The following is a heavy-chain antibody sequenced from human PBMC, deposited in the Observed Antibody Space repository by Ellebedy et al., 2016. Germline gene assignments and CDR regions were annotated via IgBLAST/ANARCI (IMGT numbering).Heavy chain of an antibody. CDR2: ISWNSNSI. CDR3: VKDSSGGWEYFYYGMDV. CDR1: GFTFEEYA. V-gene: IGHV3-9*01. D-gene: IGHD2-15*01. Sequence: SLKISXAASGFTFEEYAMHWVRQAPGKGLEWVSGISWNSNSIAYADSVKGRFTISRDNAKNSLSLQMNSLSAEDTALYYCVKDSSGGWEYFYYGMDVWGQGTTVIVSS. J-gene: IGHJ6*02.